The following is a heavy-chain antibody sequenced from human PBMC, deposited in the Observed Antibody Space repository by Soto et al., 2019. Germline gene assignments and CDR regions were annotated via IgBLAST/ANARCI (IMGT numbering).Heavy chain of an antibody. D-gene: IGHD4-17*01. CDR2: ISTYYGNT. Sequence: QVQLVQSGAEVKKPGSSVKVSCKASGYTFSSYGITWVRQAPGQGLELMGWISTYYGNTNYAQKLQGRVTMTTVKSTSTAYMEMRSLKSDDTAIYYCAREVCYGDYAAAFDIWGQGTMVTVSS. J-gene: IGHJ3*02. CDR1: GYTFSSYG. V-gene: IGHV1-18*01. CDR3: AREVCYGDYAAAFDI.